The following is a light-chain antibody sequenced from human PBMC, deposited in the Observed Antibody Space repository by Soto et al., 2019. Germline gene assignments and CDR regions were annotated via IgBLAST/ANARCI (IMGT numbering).Light chain of an antibody. Sequence: QSTLTQPPSVSGSPGQSVTISCTGTSSDVGYYNRVSWYQQPPGTAPKLMIYEVSNRPSGVPDRFSGSKSGNTASLTISGLQAEDEADYFCNSYTTISTVVFGGGTQLTVL. CDR3: NSYTTISTVV. CDR1: SSDVGYYNR. V-gene: IGLV2-18*02. CDR2: EVS. J-gene: IGLJ2*01.